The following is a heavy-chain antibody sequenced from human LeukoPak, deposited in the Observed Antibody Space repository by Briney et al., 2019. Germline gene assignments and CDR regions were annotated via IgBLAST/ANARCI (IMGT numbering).Heavy chain of an antibody. D-gene: IGHD6-13*01. Sequence: SETLSLTCAVYGGSFSGYYWNWIRQAPGKGLEWIGEINHSGSTRYNPSLKSRLTMSVDTSKNQFSLRLSSVTAADTAVYYCARVTGYVMEDYFDYWGQGTLVTVSS. CDR3: ARVTGYVMEDYFDY. CDR1: GGSFSGYY. J-gene: IGHJ4*02. V-gene: IGHV4-34*01. CDR2: INHSGST.